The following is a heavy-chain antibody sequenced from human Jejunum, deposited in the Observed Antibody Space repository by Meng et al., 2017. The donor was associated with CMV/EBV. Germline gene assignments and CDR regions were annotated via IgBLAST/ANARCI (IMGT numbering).Heavy chain of an antibody. CDR2: IYIGSST. CDR1: GFTVSTDY. D-gene: IGHD1-26*01. Sequence: ASGFTVSTDYLSWVRQAPGKGLEWVSSIYIGSSTDYADSVKGRFTISRDNPKNTLILQMNNLRPEDTALYYCARFSIVGRTNAFDIWGHGTMVTVSS. CDR3: ARFSIVGRTNAFDI. J-gene: IGHJ3*02. V-gene: IGHV3-53*01.